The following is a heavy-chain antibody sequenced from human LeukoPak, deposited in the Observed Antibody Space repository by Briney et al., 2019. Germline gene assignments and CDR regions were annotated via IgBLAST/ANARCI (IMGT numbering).Heavy chain of an antibody. J-gene: IGHJ4*02. CDR3: AAAVWGSGSYYYFDY. V-gene: IGHV4-34*01. Sequence: PSETLSLTCAAYGGSFSGYYWSWIRQPPGKGLEWIGEINHSGSTNYNPSLKSRVTISVDTSKNQFSLKLSSVTAADTAVYYCAAAVWGSGSYYYFDYRGQGTLVTVSS. CDR2: INHSGST. D-gene: IGHD3-10*01. CDR1: GGSFSGYY.